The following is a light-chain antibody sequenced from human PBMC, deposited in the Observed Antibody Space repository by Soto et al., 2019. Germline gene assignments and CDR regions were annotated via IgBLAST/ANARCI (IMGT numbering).Light chain of an antibody. CDR2: GAS. V-gene: IGKV3-20*01. J-gene: IGKJ3*01. Sequence: EIVLTQSPGTLSLSPGERATLSCRASQSVSSCYLAWYQQKPGQAPRLLIYGASSRATGIPDRFSGSGSGTDFTLTISRLEPEDFAVYYCQQYGSSLLTFGPGTKVDIK. CDR1: QSVSSCY. CDR3: QQYGSSLLT.